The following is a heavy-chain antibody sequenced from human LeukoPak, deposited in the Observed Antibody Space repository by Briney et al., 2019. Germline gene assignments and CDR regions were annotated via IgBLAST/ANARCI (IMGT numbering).Heavy chain of an antibody. CDR1: GGSISSYY. V-gene: IGHV4-59*12. Sequence: SETLSLTCTVSGGSISSYYWSWIRQPPGKGLEWIGYIYYSGSTNYNPSLKSRVTISVDTSKNQFSLKLSSVTAADTAVYYCARDGYKANYFDYWGQGTLVTVSS. CDR3: ARDGYKANYFDY. CDR2: IYYSGST. D-gene: IGHD5-24*01. J-gene: IGHJ4*02.